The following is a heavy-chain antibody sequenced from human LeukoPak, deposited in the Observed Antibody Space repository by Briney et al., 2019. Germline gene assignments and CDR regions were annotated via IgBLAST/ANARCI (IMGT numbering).Heavy chain of an antibody. D-gene: IGHD4-17*01. CDR3: TRGTVTINYFDY. Sequence: TSETLSLTCTVSGGSISSYYWSWIRQPAGKGLEWIGRIYTSGSTNYNPSLKSRVTISVDTSKNQFSLRLSSVTAADTAVYYCTRGTVTINYFDYWGQGTLVTVSS. V-gene: IGHV4-4*07. CDR2: IYTSGST. CDR1: GGSISSYY. J-gene: IGHJ4*02.